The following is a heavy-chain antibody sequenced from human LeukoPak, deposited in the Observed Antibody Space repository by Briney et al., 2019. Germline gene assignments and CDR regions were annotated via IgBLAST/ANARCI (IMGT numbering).Heavy chain of an antibody. CDR2: ISDSGST. CDR3: ARTLVATIAY. Sequence: PSETLSLTCTVSGGSISSYWWSWIRQPPGKGLEWIGHISDSGSTNYNSSLKSRLTISVDTSKNQFSLKLSSVTAADTAVYYCARTLVATIAYWGQGTLVTVSS. V-gene: IGHV4-59*12. CDR1: GGSISSYW. D-gene: IGHD5-12*01. J-gene: IGHJ4*02.